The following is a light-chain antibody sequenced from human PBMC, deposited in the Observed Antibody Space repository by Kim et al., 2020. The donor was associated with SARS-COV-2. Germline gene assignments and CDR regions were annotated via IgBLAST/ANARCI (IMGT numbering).Light chain of an antibody. CDR2: RNN. V-gene: IGLV1-47*01. J-gene: IGLJ2*01. CDR1: SSNIGSYY. CDR3: AAWDDSLSAVV. Sequence: GQRVTFSCSGSSSNIGSYYVYWYQHLPGTAPKLLIYRNNQRPSGVPDRFSGSKSGTSASLAISGLRSEDEADYYCAAWDDSLSAVVFGGGTKVTVL.